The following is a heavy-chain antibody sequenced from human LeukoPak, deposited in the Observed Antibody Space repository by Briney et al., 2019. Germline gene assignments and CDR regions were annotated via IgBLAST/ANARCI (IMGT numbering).Heavy chain of an antibody. J-gene: IGHJ4*02. Sequence: PGGSLRLSCAASGFTFSSYSMNWVRQAPGKGLEWVSSISSSSSYIYYADSVKGRFTISRDNAKNSLYLQMNSLRAEDTAVYYCARDPGYGDYDRPFDYWGQGTLVTVSS. V-gene: IGHV3-21*01. CDR3: ARDPGYGDYDRPFDY. CDR1: GFTFSSYS. D-gene: IGHD4-17*01. CDR2: ISSSSSYI.